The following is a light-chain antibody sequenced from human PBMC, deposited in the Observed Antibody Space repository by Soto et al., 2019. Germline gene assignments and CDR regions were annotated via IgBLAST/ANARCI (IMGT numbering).Light chain of an antibody. CDR2: DTS. CDR1: TGAVTSGHY. J-gene: IGLJ1*01. V-gene: IGLV7-46*01. Sequence: QAVVTQEPSLTVSPGGTVTLTCGSSTGAVTSGHYPYWFQQKPGQAPRTLIYDTSNKHSWTPARFSGSLLGGKAALTLSGAQTEAEAAYYCLLSYSGAYYVFGTGTKVTVL. CDR3: LLSYSGAYYV.